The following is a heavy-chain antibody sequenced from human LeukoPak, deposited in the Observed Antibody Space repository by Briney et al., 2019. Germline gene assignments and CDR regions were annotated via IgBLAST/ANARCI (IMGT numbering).Heavy chain of an antibody. V-gene: IGHV4-30-4*08. J-gene: IGHJ4*02. CDR3: ARDPGKWFGIDY. CDR1: GGSISSADYY. CDR2: IYYSGST. D-gene: IGHD3-10*01. Sequence: PSQTLSLTCTVSGGSISSADYYWSWIRQPPGKGLEWIGYIYYSGSTYYNPSLKSRLTVSVDTSKNQFSLKLTSVTAADTAVYYCARDPGKWFGIDYWGQGTLVTVSS.